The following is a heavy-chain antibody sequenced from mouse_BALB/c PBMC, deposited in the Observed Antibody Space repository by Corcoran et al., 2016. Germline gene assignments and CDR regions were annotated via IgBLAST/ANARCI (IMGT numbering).Heavy chain of an antibody. Sequence: QVTLKEAGPGIWQPSQTLSLTCSFSGLSLSTSGMGVSWVRQPSGKGLEWLAHIYWDDDKRYNPSLKSRLTISKDTSRNQLFLKITSVDTADTATYYCARRDYGNYDGWFAYWGQGTLVTVSA. CDR1: GLSLSTSGMG. CDR3: ARRDYGNYDGWFAY. J-gene: IGHJ3*01. V-gene: IGHV8-12*01. CDR2: IYWDDDK. D-gene: IGHD2-1*01.